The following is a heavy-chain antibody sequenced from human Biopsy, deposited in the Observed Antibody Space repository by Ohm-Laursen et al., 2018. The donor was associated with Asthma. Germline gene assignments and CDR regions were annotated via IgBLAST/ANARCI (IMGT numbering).Heavy chain of an antibody. V-gene: IGHV3-30*18. Sequence: SLTLSFTCSVFMGSSFSMYCFRQALGKGLGRGAVRLYDGNHKFYEDSVKGRFTISRDNSKNTLYLQMNSLRTEDTADYYCAKRRGYSGHDNDYWGQGTLVIVSS. CDR1: VFMGSSFS. D-gene: IGHD5-12*01. J-gene: IGHJ4*02. CDR2: RLYDGNHK. CDR3: AKRRGYSGHDNDY.